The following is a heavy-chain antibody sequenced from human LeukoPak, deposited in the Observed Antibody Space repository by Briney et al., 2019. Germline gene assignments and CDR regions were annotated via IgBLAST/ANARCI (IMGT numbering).Heavy chain of an antibody. J-gene: IGHJ4*02. CDR2: IDYSGST. V-gene: IGHV4-61*08. D-gene: IGHD5-24*01. CDR3: ARGGDGYIYYFDY. CDR1: GGSISSGGYS. Sequence: PSETLSLTCAVSGGSISSGGYSWSWIRQPPGKGLEWIGYIDYSGSTNYNPSLKSRVTISVDTSKNQFSLKLSSVTAADTAVYYCARGGDGYIYYFDYWGQGTLVTVSS.